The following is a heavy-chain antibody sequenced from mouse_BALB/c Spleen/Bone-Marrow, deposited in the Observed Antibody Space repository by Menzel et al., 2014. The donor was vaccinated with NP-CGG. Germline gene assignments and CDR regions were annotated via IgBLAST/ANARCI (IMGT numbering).Heavy chain of an antibody. CDR2: INPSNGGT. CDR1: GYTFTSYY. Sequence: VQLQESAELVKPGASVKLSCKASGYTFTSYYMYCVKQRPGQGLEWFGEINPSNGGTNFNEKFKNKATLTVDKSSSTAYMQLSSLTSEDSAVYYCSRGRRDALDYWGQGTSVTVSS. J-gene: IGHJ4*01. V-gene: IGHV1S81*02. CDR3: SRGRRDALDY.